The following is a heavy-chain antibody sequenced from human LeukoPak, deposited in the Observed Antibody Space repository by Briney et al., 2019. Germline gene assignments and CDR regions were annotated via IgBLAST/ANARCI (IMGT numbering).Heavy chain of an antibody. Sequence: SETLSLTCAVSGFSIRSSNWWGWIRQPPGKGLEWIAYIYYDGSIYYNPSLRSRVTMSVDTSKNQFSLKLSSVTATDTAVYYCARAGYSGSDFSVWGKGSTVTVSS. D-gene: IGHD5-12*01. CDR1: GFSIRSSNW. CDR3: ARAGYSGSDFSV. J-gene: IGHJ6*04. CDR2: IYYDGSI. V-gene: IGHV4-28*05.